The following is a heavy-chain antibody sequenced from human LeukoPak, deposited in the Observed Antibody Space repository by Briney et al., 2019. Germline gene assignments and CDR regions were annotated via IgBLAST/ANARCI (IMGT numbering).Heavy chain of an antibody. Sequence: SETLSLTCTVSGGSFSSTEFSWGWLRQPPGKGLQWVGNLYYSGSTSYHPSLNSRVTMSVDTSKNQFSLKMTSVTAADTAVYYCARLSKGRYFDYIFDYWGQGSLVTVSS. CDR3: ARLSKGRYFDYIFDY. V-gene: IGHV4-39*01. CDR1: GGSFSSTEFS. J-gene: IGHJ4*02. D-gene: IGHD3-9*01. CDR2: LYYSGST.